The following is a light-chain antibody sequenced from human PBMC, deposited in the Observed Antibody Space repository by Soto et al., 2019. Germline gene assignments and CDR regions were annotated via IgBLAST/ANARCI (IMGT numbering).Light chain of an antibody. CDR3: AAWDDSLHGVV. Sequence: QSVLTQPPSASGTPGQRVTISCSGSSSNIGSNTVNWYQQLPKTAPKLLIYSNNQRPSGVPDRFSGSASGTSASLAISGLQSEDEADYYCAAWDDSLHGVVFGGGTKLTVL. J-gene: IGLJ2*01. V-gene: IGLV1-44*01. CDR2: SNN. CDR1: SSNIGSNT.